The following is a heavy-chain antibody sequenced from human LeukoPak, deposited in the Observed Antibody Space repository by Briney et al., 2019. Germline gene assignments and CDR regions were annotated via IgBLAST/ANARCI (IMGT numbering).Heavy chain of an antibody. J-gene: IGHJ4*02. D-gene: IGHD5-24*01. V-gene: IGHV1-2*02. Sequence: ASVKVSCKASGYTFTGYYMHWVRPAPGQGLAWMGWINPNSGGTNYAQKFQGRVTMTRDTSISTAYMELSRLRSDDTAVYYCARGGYGEMATTGDYWGQGTLVTVSS. CDR2: INPNSGGT. CDR1: GYTFTGYY. CDR3: ARGGYGEMATTGDY.